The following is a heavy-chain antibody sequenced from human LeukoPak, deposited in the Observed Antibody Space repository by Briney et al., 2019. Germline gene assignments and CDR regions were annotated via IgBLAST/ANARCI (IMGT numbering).Heavy chain of an antibody. D-gene: IGHD3-16*02. CDR1: GYTFTGYY. V-gene: IGHV1-2*02. J-gene: IGHJ4*02. CDR3: ARATFGGVIQPFDY. Sequence: ASVKVSCKASGYTFTGYYMHWVRQAPGQGLGWMGWINSNSGGTNYAQKFQGRVTMTRDTSISTAYMELSGLRSDDTAVYYCARATFGGVIQPFDYWGQGTLVTVSS. CDR2: INSNSGGT.